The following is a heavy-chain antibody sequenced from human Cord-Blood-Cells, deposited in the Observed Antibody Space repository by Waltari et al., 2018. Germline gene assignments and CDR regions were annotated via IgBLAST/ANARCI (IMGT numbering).Heavy chain of an antibody. V-gene: IGHV4-34*01. J-gene: IGHJ3*02. Sequence: QVQLQQWGAGLLKPSETLSLTCAVYGGSFSGYYWNWIRQPPGKGLEWIGEINHSGSTNYNPSLKSRVTISVGTSKNQFSLTLGSVTAADTAVYYRARGRVLRYFDWLAPNAFDIWGQGTMVTVSS. CDR3: ARGRVLRYFDWLAPNAFDI. CDR2: INHSGST. CDR1: GGSFSGYY. D-gene: IGHD3-9*01.